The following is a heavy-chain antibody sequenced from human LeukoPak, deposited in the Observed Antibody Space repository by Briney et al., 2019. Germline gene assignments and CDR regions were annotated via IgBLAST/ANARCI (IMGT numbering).Heavy chain of an antibody. Sequence: GGSLRLSCAASGFTFSSYAMSWVRQAPGKGLEWVSAISGSGGSTYYADSVKGRFTISRDNSKNTLYLQINSLRAEDTAVYYCAKGRGYSYGTPFDYWGQGTLVTVSS. CDR3: AKGRGYSYGTPFDY. J-gene: IGHJ4*02. CDR2: ISGSGGST. V-gene: IGHV3-23*01. CDR1: GFTFSSYA. D-gene: IGHD5-18*01.